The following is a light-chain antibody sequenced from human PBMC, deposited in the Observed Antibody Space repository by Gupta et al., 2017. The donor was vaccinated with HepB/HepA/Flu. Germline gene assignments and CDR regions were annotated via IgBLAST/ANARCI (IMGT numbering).Light chain of an antibody. V-gene: IGKV1-12*01. Sequence: DLQITQSPSSVSASVGDRVTITCRASHDINRWLAWYQQKPGEAPRLLIYSASTLQSGVPARFSGSGFGTDFTLTISSLQPEDSATYYCLQLDSFPRSFGQGTKLEI. J-gene: IGKJ2*04. CDR1: HDINRW. CDR3: LQLDSFPRS. CDR2: SAS.